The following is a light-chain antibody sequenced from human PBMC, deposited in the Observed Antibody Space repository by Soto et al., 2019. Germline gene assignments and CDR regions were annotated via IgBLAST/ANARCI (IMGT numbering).Light chain of an antibody. V-gene: IGKV1-5*03. CDR2: KAS. CDR1: QSISVW. Sequence: DLQMTQSPSTLSASLGDRVTIPCRASQSISVWLAWYQQKAGKAPNLLIYKASRLESGVPSRFSGSGSETEFTLTISGLQPGDSATYYCQQYNSYSPTFGQGTKVDTK. J-gene: IGKJ1*01. CDR3: QQYNSYSPT.